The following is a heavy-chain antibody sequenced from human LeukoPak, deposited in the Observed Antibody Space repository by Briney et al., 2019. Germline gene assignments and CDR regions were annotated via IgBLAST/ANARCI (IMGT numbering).Heavy chain of an antibody. Sequence: PSETLSLTCTVSGGSISSYYWSWIRQPAGKGLEWIGRIYSSGSTNYNPSLKSRVTISVDTPKNQFSLKLSSVTAADTAVYYCVRGVYYDLLTGYYPGGFDYWGQGSLVTVSS. D-gene: IGHD3-9*01. CDR1: GGSISSYY. CDR3: VRGVYYDLLTGYYPGGFDY. V-gene: IGHV4-4*07. CDR2: IYSSGST. J-gene: IGHJ4*02.